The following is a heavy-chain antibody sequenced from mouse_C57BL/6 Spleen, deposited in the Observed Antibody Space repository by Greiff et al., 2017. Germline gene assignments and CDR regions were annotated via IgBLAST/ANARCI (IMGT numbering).Heavy chain of an antibody. Sequence: VKLMESGAELVRPGTSVKVSCKASGYAFTNYLIEWVKQRPGQGLEWIGVINPGSGGTNYNEKFKGKATLTADKSSSTAYMQLSSLTSEDSAVYFCARRTVVAPFDYWGQGTTLTVSS. CDR3: ARRTVVAPFDY. V-gene: IGHV1-54*01. CDR1: GYAFTNYL. CDR2: INPGSGGT. J-gene: IGHJ2*01. D-gene: IGHD1-1*01.